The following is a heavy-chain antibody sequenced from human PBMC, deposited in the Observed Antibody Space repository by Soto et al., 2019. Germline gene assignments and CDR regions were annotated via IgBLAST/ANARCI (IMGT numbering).Heavy chain of an antibody. CDR1: GYTFRDYA. CDR2: ISASTRNT. D-gene: IGHD2-15*01. Sequence: QVQLVQSEDEVKKPGASVRVSCQASGYTFRDYAISWVRQAPGQGLEWMGWISASTRNTDQAHTFQGRVIMTLDKATNKAYMELKSLRYDDTALYYCRRCYCSVSSCNTCIHFDLWGRGTLVTVST. J-gene: IGHJ2*01. CDR3: RRCYCSVSSCNTCIHFDL. V-gene: IGHV1-18*01.